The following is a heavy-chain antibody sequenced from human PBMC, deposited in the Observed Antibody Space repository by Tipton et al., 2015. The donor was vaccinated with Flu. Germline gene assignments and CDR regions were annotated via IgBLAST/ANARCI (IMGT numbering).Heavy chain of an antibody. J-gene: IGHJ6*02. CDR3: GRVPLWFGELPSYGMDV. Sequence: TLSLTCTVSGGSVSSGSHFWSWLRQPAGKGLEWIGHIYAGETTNYNPSLKSRVTISVDTSKNQFSLKLTSVTAADTAVYYCGRVPLWFGELPSYGMDVWGQGTTVTVSS. V-gene: IGHV4-61*10. CDR1: GGSVSSGSHF. CDR2: IYAGETT. D-gene: IGHD3-10*01.